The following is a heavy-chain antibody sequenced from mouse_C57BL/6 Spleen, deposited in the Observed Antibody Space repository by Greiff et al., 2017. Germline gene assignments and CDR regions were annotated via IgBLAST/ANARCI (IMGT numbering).Heavy chain of an antibody. V-gene: IGHV5-17*01. D-gene: IGHD1-1*01. CDR3: ARRYYYGRSYWYIDV. Sequence: EVKLVESGGGLVKPGGSLKLSCAASGFTFSDYGMHWVRQAPEKGLEWVAYISSGSSTIYYADTVKGRFTISSDNAKITLFLQMTSLRSEDTAMYYCARRYYYGRSYWYIDVWGTGTTVTVSS. CDR2: ISSGSSTI. J-gene: IGHJ1*03. CDR1: GFTFSDYG.